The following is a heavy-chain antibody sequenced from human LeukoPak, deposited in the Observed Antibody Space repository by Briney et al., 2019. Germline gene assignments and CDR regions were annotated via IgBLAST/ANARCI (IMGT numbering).Heavy chain of an antibody. CDR3: ARDGSSWYGMDV. CDR1: GFTFSSYE. J-gene: IGHJ6*04. V-gene: IGHV3-48*03. CDR2: ISSSGSTI. D-gene: IGHD6-13*01. Sequence: GGSLRLSCAASGFTFSSYEMNWVRQAPGKGLEWVSYISSSGSTIYYADSVKGRFTISRDNAKNSLYQQMNSLRAEDTAVYYCARDGSSWYGMDVWGKGTTVTVSS.